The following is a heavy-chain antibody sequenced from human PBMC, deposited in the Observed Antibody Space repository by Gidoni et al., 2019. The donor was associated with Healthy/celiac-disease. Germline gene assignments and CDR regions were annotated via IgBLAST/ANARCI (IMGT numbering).Heavy chain of an antibody. D-gene: IGHD6-19*01. J-gene: IGHJ5*02. CDR3: ARKWYSSGWYGGRSPNNWFDP. CDR1: GGSFRGYY. Sequence: QVQLQQWGAGLLKPSEPLSLTCAVYGGSFRGYYWSRIRPPPGKGLEWLGAINHSGSTNYNPSLKSRVTISVDTSKNQCSLKLSSVTAADTAVYYCARKWYSSGWYGGRSPNNWFDPWGQGTLVTVSS. V-gene: IGHV4-34*01. CDR2: INHSGST.